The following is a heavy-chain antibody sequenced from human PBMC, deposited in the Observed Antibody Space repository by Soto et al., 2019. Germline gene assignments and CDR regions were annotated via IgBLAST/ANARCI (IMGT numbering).Heavy chain of an antibody. CDR1: GFSLSTSGMS. V-gene: IGHV2-70*01. D-gene: IGHD3-10*01. CDR3: ARILVRGVPPHYYYYGMDV. Sequence: SGPTLVNPTQTLTLTCTFSGFSLSTSGMSVSWIRQPPGKALEWLALIDWDDDKYYSTSLKTRLTISKDTSKNQVVLTMTNMDPVDTATYYCARILVRGVPPHYYYYGMDVWGQGTTVTVSS. J-gene: IGHJ6*02. CDR2: IDWDDDK.